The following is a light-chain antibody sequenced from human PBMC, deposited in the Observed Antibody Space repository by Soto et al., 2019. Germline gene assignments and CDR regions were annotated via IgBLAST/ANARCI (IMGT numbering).Light chain of an antibody. J-gene: IGKJ5*01. CDR2: GAS. V-gene: IGKV3-15*01. CDR1: QSVSSN. CDR3: QQRHMWPIT. Sequence: EIVMTQSPATLSVSPGERATLSCRASQSVSSNLAWYQQKPGQAPRLLIYGASTRATGIPARFSGSGSGTDFTLTISSLEPEDSAVYYCQQRHMWPITFGQGTRLE.